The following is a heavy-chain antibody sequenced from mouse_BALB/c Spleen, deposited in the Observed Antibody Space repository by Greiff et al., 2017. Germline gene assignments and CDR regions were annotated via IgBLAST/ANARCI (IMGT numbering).Heavy chain of an antibody. CDR2: ISSGGST. CDR1: GFTFSSYA. V-gene: IGHV5-6-5*01. J-gene: IGHJ4*01. Sequence: EVNVVESGGGLVKPGGSLKLSCAASGFTFSSYAMSWVRQTPEKRLEWVASISSGGSTYYPDSVKGRFTISRDNARNILYLQMSSLRSEDTAMYYCAREVTYYAMDYWGQGTSVTVSS. CDR3: AREVTYYAMDY. D-gene: IGHD2-13*01.